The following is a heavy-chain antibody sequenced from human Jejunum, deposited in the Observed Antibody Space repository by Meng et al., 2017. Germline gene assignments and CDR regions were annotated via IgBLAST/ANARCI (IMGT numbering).Heavy chain of an antibody. CDR2: IEITQKI. J-gene: IGHJ1*01. V-gene: IGHV4-4*07. CDR3: ATGGAIHTTGTYPEYFRH. D-gene: IGHD2-8*01. CDR1: GGCMSSKY. Sequence: LEEAGAGRVKASETLSLTCTVSGGCMSSKYWTGIQQPGGEGLEWMGRIEITQKIDYTPSLSSRVTMSIDTSKTQFSLRLTSVTAADTAVYYCATGGAIHTTGTYPEYFRHWGQATLVTVSS.